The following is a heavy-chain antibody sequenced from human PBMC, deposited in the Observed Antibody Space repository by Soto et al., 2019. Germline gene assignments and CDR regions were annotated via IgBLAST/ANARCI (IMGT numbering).Heavy chain of an antibody. CDR3: ASCLGGVRGL. Sequence: EVQLVESGGGLVQPGGSLRLSCAASGFTFTNYWMSWVRQAPGQGLEWVANIKQDGSETYYVDSVRGRFTISIDNAKNSLYLEMHSLRDDDTALYYCASCLGGVRGLWGQGTLVAVSS. CDR1: GFTFTNYW. V-gene: IGHV3-7*01. D-gene: IGHD3-16*01. J-gene: IGHJ4*02. CDR2: IKQDGSET.